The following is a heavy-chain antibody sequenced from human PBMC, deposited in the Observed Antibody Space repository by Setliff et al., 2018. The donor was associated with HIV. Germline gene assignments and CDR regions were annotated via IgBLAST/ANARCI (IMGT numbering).Heavy chain of an antibody. CDR1: GFQFTPYV. CDR3: ARARTIDYWSDSLAF. CDR2: ISNDATQT. Sequence: PGGSLRLSCSASGFQFTPYVFHWVRQAPGKGLEWVAVISNDATQTYYADSVRGRFTISRDSSKNALYLKFYRQRPDDTAVYYCARARTIDYWSDSLAFWGQGTLVTVSS. J-gene: IGHJ4*02. D-gene: IGHD3-3*01. V-gene: IGHV3-30*04.